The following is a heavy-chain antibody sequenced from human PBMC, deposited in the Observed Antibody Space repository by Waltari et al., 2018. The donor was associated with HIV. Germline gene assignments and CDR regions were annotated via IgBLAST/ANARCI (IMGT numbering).Heavy chain of an antibody. V-gene: IGHV4-59*01. CDR3: ARSGSYRGYFDY. Sequence: QVQLPESGPGLVKPSETLSLTCPGSGGSISSYYWSWIRQPPGKGLEWIGYIYYSGSTNYNPSLKSRVTISVDTSKNQFSLKLSSVTAADTAVYYCARSGSYRGYFDYWGQGTLVTVSS. J-gene: IGHJ4*02. D-gene: IGHD1-26*01. CDR2: IYYSGST. CDR1: GGSISSYY.